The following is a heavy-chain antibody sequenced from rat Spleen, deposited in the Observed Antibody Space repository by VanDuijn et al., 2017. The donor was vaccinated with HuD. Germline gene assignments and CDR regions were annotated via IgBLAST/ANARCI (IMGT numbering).Heavy chain of an antibody. D-gene: IGHD1-10*01. CDR2: ISTGGGNT. V-gene: IGHV5-25*01. CDR1: GFTFSTSY. J-gene: IGHJ3*01. Sequence: ELPLWGSGGALLQPGRSLKLSCAAPGFTFSTSYMAWVRRAPTKGLEWVAYISTGGGNTYYRDSVKGRFTVSRDNAKSTLYLQMDSLRSEDTATYYCARQDNDEGFVYWGQGTLVTVSS. CDR3: ARQDNDEGFVY.